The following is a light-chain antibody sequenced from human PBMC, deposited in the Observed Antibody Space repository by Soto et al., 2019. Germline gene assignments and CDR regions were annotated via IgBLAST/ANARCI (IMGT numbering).Light chain of an antibody. Sequence: EIVLTQSPGTLSLSPGERATLSCRASQTVENNYLAWYQQKPGQAPRLLVDDASTRVAGIPDRFSGSGSGTDFTLPISRLEPEDFAVYYCQQCATSPRTFGPGTKVEIK. CDR1: QTVENNY. CDR3: QQCATSPRT. V-gene: IGKV3-20*01. J-gene: IGKJ1*01. CDR2: DAS.